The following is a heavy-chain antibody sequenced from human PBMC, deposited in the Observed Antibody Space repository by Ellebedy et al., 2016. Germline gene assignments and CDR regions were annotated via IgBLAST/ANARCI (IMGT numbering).Heavy chain of an antibody. CDR2: IKPDGGEI. V-gene: IGHV3-7*01. D-gene: IGHD7-27*01. J-gene: IGHJ4*02. CDR3: VRGPNWVPDY. Sequence: GESLKISCVASGFTFSDYDMSWIRQAPGKGLEWVANIKPDGGEIYYEDSVRGRFTISRDNAKTSLYLQMNSLRAEDTAVYYCVRGPNWVPDYWGQGTLVTVSS. CDR1: GFTFSDYD.